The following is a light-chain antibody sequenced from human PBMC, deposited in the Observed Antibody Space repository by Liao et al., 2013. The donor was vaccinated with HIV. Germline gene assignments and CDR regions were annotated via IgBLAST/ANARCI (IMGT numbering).Light chain of an antibody. Sequence: SYVLTQPPSVSVAPGQTARITCGGNNIGSKSVHWYQQRPGQAPVLVIYYDNDRPSGIPERFSGSNSGNTAALTISGAEAGDEAAYYCQLWDSSSDHPYVFGTGTQVTVL. CDR2: YDN. CDR1: NIGSKS. CDR3: QLWDSSSDHPYV. V-gene: IGLV3-21*01. J-gene: IGLJ1*01.